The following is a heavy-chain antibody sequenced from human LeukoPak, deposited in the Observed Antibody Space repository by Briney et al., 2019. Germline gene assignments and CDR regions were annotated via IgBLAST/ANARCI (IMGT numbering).Heavy chain of an antibody. V-gene: IGHV1-18*01. CDR1: GYTFTSYG. CDR2: ISAYNGNT. CDR3: AKHGSGSYSQIYYYGMDV. Sequence: ASVKVSCKASGYTFTSYGISWVGQAPGQGLEWMGWISAYNGNTNYTQKLQGRVTMTTDTSTSTAYMELRSLRSDDTAVYYCAKHGSGSYSQIYYYGMDVWGQGTTVTVSS. J-gene: IGHJ6*02. D-gene: IGHD3-10*01.